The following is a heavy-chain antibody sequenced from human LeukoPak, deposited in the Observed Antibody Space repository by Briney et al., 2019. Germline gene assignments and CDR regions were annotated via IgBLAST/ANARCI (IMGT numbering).Heavy chain of an antibody. CDR2: INPDGTST. CDR3: ARGGASERIDFDY. D-gene: IGHD1-26*01. Sequence: PGGSLRLSCAASGFTFSNYWIHWVREGPGKGLLWVSRINPDGTSTNYADSVKGRFTISRDNAKNTVYLQMNSLRAEDTGVYYCARGGASERIDFDYWGQGTLVTVSS. CDR1: GFTFSNYW. V-gene: IGHV3-74*01. J-gene: IGHJ4*02.